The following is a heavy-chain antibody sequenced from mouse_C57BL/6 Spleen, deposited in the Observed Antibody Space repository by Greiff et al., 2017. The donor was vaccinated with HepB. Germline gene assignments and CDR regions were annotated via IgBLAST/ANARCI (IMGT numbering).Heavy chain of an antibody. CDR3: ARHEVFYYYGSSPYFDY. CDR2: FYPGSGSI. D-gene: IGHD1-1*01. V-gene: IGHV1-62-2*01. CDR1: GYTFTEYT. Sequence: QVQLQQSGAELVKPGASVKLSCKASGYTFTEYTIHWVKQRSGQGLEWIGWFYPGSGSIKYNEKFKDKATLTADKSSSTVYMELSRLTSEDSAVYFCARHEVFYYYGSSPYFDYWGQGTTLTVSS. J-gene: IGHJ2*01.